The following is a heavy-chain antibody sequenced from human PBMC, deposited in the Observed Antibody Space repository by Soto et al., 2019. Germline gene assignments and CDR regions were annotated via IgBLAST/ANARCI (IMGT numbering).Heavy chain of an antibody. J-gene: IGHJ4*02. CDR2: TYYRCKWYD. V-gene: IGHV6-1*01. CDR1: GDSGSSNSAA. Sequence: SQTISVTGAISGDSGSSNSAACNWLRQSPSRGLEWLGRTYYRCKWYDDYAVSVKSRITIDPDTSKDQFSLQLGSVTPEDTAVYSFPRPSRGSLPALHYWAQGIRVNVSS. D-gene: IGHD3-10*01. CDR3: PRPSRGSLPALHY.